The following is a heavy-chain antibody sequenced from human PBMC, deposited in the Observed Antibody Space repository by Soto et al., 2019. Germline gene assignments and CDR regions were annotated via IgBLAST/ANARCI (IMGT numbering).Heavy chain of an antibody. Sequence: GASVKVSCKASGYTFPSYGLSWLRQAPGQGLEWMGWISAYNGNTNYAQKLQGRVTMTTDTSTSTAYMELRSLRSDDTAVYYCARGLSSSLISAFDIWGQGTMVTGSS. J-gene: IGHJ3*02. D-gene: IGHD6-13*01. CDR2: ISAYNGNT. V-gene: IGHV1-18*01. CDR1: GYTFPSYG. CDR3: ARGLSSSLISAFDI.